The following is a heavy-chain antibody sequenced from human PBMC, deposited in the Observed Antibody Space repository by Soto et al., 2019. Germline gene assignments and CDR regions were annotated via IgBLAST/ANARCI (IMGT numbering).Heavy chain of an antibody. CDR1: GFTFSSYA. V-gene: IGHV3-23*01. CDR2: ISGSGGST. Sequence: EVQLLESGGGLVQPGGSLRLSCAASGFTFSSYAMSWVRQAPGKGLEWVSAISGSGGSTYYADSVKGRFTISRDNSKNTLYLQMNSLRAEDTAVYYCAKSGTYYYDSSGYWGYWGQGTLVTVSS. D-gene: IGHD3-22*01. J-gene: IGHJ4*02. CDR3: AKSGTYYYDSSGYWGY.